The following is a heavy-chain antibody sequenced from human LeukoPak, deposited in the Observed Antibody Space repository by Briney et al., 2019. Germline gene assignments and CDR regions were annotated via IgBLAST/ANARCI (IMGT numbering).Heavy chain of an antibody. CDR3: ARDPIVATKTFDY. Sequence: PSETLSLTCTVSGGSISGYYWSWIRQPPGKGLEWIGSIYYSGSTYYNPSLKSRVTISVDTSKNQFSLKLSSVTAADTAVYYCARDPIVATKTFDYWGQGTLVTVSS. V-gene: IGHV4-59*12. J-gene: IGHJ4*02. CDR2: IYYSGST. D-gene: IGHD5-12*01. CDR1: GGSISGYY.